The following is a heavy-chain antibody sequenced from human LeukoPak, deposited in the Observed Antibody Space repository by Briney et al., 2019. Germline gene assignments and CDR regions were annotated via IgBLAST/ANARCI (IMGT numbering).Heavy chain of an antibody. CDR1: GFTFDDYA. CDR3: AALPLNDAFDI. CDR2: ISWNSGSI. J-gene: IGHJ3*02. V-gene: IGHV3-9*03. D-gene: IGHD3-16*01. Sequence: GGSLRLSCAASGFTFDDYAMHWVRQAPGKGLEWVSGISWNSGSIGYADSVKGRFTISRDNAKNSLYLQMNSLRAEDMALYYCAALPLNDAFDIWGQGTMVTVSS.